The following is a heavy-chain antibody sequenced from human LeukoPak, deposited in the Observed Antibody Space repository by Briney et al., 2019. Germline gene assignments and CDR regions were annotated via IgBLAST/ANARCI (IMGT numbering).Heavy chain of an antibody. J-gene: IGHJ4*02. CDR2: INPKSGGT. CDR1: GYTFARYY. D-gene: IGHD2/OR15-2a*01. V-gene: IGHV1-2*02. CDR3: ARDSKMIDY. Sequence: ASVKVSCKASGYTFARYYIHWVRQAPGQGLEWMGWINPKSGGTEYAQMFQGRVTMTRDTSISTAYMEVTRLTSDDTAVYYCARDSKMIDYWGQGTLVTVSS.